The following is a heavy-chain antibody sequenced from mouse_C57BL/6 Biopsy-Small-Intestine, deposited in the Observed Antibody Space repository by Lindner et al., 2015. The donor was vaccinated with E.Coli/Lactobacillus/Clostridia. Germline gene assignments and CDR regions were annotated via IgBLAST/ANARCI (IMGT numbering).Heavy chain of an antibody. V-gene: IGHV3-8*01. J-gene: IGHJ1*03. CDR1: GYSITSDY. D-gene: IGHD1-1*01. CDR3: ARHAVGPYRFSDV. Sequence: VQLQESGPGLAEPSQSLSLTCSVTGYSITSDYWNWIRKFPGNKFEYMGFIGYSGNTYYNPSLKSRISITRDTSKNQYYLQLNSVTAEDTATYYCARHAVGPYRFSDVWGTGTTVTVSS. CDR2: IGYSGNT.